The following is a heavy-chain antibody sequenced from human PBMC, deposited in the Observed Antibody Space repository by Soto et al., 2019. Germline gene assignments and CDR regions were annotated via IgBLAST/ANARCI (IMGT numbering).Heavy chain of an antibody. J-gene: IGHJ4*02. CDR1: GGSVSSGTYY. D-gene: IGHD4-17*01. CDR2: VYYSGRT. Sequence: TSETLSLTCTVSGGSVSSGTYYWNWIRQPPGKGLEWIGFVYYSGRTNYNPSLKSRVTISEDTSKNQLSLKLSSVTAADTAVYYCARGTVLRAFDYWGQGTLVTVS. CDR3: ARGTVLRAFDY. V-gene: IGHV4-61*01.